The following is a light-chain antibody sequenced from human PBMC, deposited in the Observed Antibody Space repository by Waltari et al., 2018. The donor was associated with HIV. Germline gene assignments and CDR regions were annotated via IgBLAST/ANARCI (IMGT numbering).Light chain of an antibody. CDR1: QSLLHSNGYNY. CDR2: LGS. Sequence: DIVMTQSPLSLPVTPGEPASISCRPSQSLLHSNGYNYLDWYLQKPGQSPQLLIYLGSNRASGVPDRFSGSGSGTDFTLKISRVEAEDVGVYYCMQSLQTHTFGQGTKVEIK. CDR3: MQSLQTHT. V-gene: IGKV2-28*01. J-gene: IGKJ2*01.